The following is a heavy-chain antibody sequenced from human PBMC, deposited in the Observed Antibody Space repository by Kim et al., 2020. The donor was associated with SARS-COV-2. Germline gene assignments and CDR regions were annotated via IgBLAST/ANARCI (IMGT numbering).Heavy chain of an antibody. CDR1: GGSISSGDYY. CDR2: IYYSGST. CDR3: ARYGGNSYYYYYGMDV. J-gene: IGHJ6*02. V-gene: IGHV4-30-4*01. D-gene: IGHD2-21*02. Sequence: SETLSLTCTVSGGSISSGDYYWSWIRQPPGKGLEWIGYIYYSGSTYYNPSLKSRVTISVDTSKNQFSLKLSSVTAADTAVYYCARYGGNSYYYYYGMDVWGQGTTVTVSS.